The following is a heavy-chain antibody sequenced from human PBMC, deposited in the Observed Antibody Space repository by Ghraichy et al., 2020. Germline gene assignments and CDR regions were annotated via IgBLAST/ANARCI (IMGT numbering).Heavy chain of an antibody. CDR1: GFSFEDYA. CDR3: VTRYCAGDRCYHFDS. CDR2: ISRDSRNI. J-gene: IGHJ4*02. V-gene: IGHV3-9*01. D-gene: IGHD2-21*02. Sequence: GGSLRLSCAASGFSFEDYAMHWVRQVPGKGLEWVSGISRDSRNIVYADAVKGRFTISRDNAKNALYLEMSRLRPEDTALYHCVTRYCAGDRCYHFDSWGQGTLVTVSS.